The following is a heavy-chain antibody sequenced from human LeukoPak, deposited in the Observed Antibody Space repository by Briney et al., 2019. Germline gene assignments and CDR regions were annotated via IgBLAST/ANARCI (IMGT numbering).Heavy chain of an antibody. Sequence: GGSLRLSCAASGFTVNSNYMSWVRQAPGKGLEWVSVIYRSGMTYYADCVKCRFTISRDKYKNTLYLHMNSLRAEDTAVYYCARDRYGVSHDYWGQGTLVTVSS. CDR1: GFTVNSNY. V-gene: IGHV3-53*01. D-gene: IGHD4-17*01. CDR2: IYRSGMT. J-gene: IGHJ4*02. CDR3: ARDRYGVSHDY.